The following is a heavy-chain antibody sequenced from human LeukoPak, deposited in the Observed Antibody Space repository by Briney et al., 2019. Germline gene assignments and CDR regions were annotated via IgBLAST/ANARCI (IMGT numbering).Heavy chain of an antibody. D-gene: IGHD4-17*01. CDR3: ARGSRGWATVSLHY. V-gene: IGHV4-34*01. CDR2: INHSGST. CDR1: GGSFSGYY. J-gene: IGHJ4*02. Sequence: KSSETLSLTCAVYGGSFSGYYWSWIRQPPGKGLEWIGEINHSGSTNYNPSLKSRVTISVDTSKNQFSLKLSSVTAADTAVYYCARGSRGWATVSLHYWGQGTLVTVSS.